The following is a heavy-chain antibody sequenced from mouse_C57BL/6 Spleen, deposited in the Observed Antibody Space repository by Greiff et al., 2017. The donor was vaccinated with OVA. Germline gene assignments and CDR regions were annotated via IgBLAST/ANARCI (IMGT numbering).Heavy chain of an antibody. CDR2: ISGGGGNT. Sequence: EVQLVESGGGLVKPGGSLKLSCAASGFTFSSYTMSWVRQTPEKRLEWVATISGGGGNTYYPDSVKGRFTISRDNAKNTLYLQMSSLRSEDTALYYCARLGLGRYYFDYWGQGTTLTVSS. V-gene: IGHV5-9*01. CDR3: ARLGLGRYYFDY. J-gene: IGHJ2*01. D-gene: IGHD4-1*01. CDR1: GFTFSSYT.